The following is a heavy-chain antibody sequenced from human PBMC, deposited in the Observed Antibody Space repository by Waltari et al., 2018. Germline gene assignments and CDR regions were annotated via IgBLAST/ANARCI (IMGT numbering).Heavy chain of an antibody. CDR2: SNPDSGET. CDR1: GYTFTDYY. V-gene: IGHV1-2*02. D-gene: IGHD1-1*01. Sequence: QVQLVQSGAEVKKPGASVKVSCKASGYTFTDYYMHWVRQAPGQGVEWRGWSNPDSGETRFAQRFQGRVTMTRDASMSTAYMELSRLKSDDTAVYYCAKGGKVLFLEPVDFWGQGTLVIVSS. CDR3: AKGGKVLFLEPVDF. J-gene: IGHJ4*02.